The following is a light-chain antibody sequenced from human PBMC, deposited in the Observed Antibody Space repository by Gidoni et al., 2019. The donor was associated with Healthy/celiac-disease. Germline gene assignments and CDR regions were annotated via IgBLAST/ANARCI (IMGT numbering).Light chain of an antibody. CDR2: GAS. Sequence: DIVLTPSPGTLSLSPGERATLSCRASQSVSSSYLAWYQQKPGQAPRLLIYGASSRATGLPDRFSGSGSGTDFTLTISRLEPEDFAVYYCQQYGSSPRTFGQGTKLEIK. CDR3: QQYGSSPRT. V-gene: IGKV3-20*01. CDR1: QSVSSSY. J-gene: IGKJ2*01.